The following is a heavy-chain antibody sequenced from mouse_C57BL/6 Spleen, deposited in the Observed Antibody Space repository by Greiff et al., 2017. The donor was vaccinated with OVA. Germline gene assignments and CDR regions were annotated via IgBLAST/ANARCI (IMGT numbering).Heavy chain of an antibody. D-gene: IGHD2-5*01. Sequence: VQLKQPGAELVKPGASVKMSCKASGYTFTSYWITWVKQRPGQGLEWIGDIYPGSGSTNYNEKFKSKATLTVDTSSSTAYMQLSSLTSEDSAVYYCARKAYYSNWFDYWGQGTTLTVSS. CDR2: IYPGSGST. CDR1: GYTFTSYW. V-gene: IGHV1-55*01. J-gene: IGHJ2*01. CDR3: ARKAYYSNWFDY.